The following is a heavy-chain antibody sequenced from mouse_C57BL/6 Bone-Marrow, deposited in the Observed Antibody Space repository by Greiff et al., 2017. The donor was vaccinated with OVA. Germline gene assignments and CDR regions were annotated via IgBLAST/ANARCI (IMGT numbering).Heavy chain of an antibody. CDR2: IYPRSGNT. V-gene: IGHV1-81*01. Sequence: QVHVKQSGAELARPGASVKLSCKASGYTFTSYGISWVKQRTGQGLEWIGEIYPRSGNTYYNEKFKGKATLTADTSSSTAYMELRSLTSEDSAVYFCARGRNYYGSSRGFAYWGQGTLVTVSA. J-gene: IGHJ3*01. CDR3: ARGRNYYGSSRGFAY. CDR1: GYTFTSYG. D-gene: IGHD1-1*01.